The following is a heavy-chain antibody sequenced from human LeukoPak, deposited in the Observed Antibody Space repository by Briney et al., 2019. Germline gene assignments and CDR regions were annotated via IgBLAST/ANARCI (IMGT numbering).Heavy chain of an antibody. D-gene: IGHD4-17*01. V-gene: IGHV1-69*01. J-gene: IGHJ6*03. Sequence: ASVKVSCKASGGTFRRHTISWVRQAPGQGLEWMGGIIPMFATADYAQKFQGRVTITADESASTAYMELSSLRSEDTAVYYCASGYGDHYYYYYMDVWGKGTTVTVSS. CDR1: GGTFRRHT. CDR3: ASGYGDHYYYYYMDV. CDR2: IIPMFATA.